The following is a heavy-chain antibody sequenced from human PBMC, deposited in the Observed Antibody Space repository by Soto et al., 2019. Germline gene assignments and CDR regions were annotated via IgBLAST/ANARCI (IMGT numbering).Heavy chain of an antibody. D-gene: IGHD3-10*01. V-gene: IGHV1-18*01. J-gene: IGHJ4*02. Sequence: QVQLVQSGAEVKKPGASVKVSCKASGYTFTSYGISWVRQAPGQGLEWMGWISAYTGNTNYAQKLQGRVTMTRDTSTSTADMELRSLRSDDTAVYYCARGSRRGSGSYSSFDYWGQGTLVTVSS. CDR1: GYTFTSYG. CDR3: ARGSRRGSGSYSSFDY. CDR2: ISAYTGNT.